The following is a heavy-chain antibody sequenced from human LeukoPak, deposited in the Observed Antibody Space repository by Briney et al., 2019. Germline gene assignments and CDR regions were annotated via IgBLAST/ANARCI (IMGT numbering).Heavy chain of an antibody. V-gene: IGHV3-9*01. CDR3: AKDLGGSATTV. CDR1: GFTFEDHV. J-gene: IGHJ4*02. CDR2: ISWSGDRM. D-gene: IGHD2-2*01. Sequence: GRSLRLSCAASGFTFEDHVMHWVRHAPGKGLEWVSSISWSGDRMGYADAVKGRFTISRDNAKNSLFLQMNSLRVEDTALYYCAKDLGGSATTVWGQGTLVTVSS.